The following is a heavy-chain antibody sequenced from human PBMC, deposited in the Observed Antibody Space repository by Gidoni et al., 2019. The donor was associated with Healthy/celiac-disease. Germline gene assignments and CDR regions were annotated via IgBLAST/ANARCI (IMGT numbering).Heavy chain of an antibody. CDR2: IRSKAYGGTT. J-gene: IGHJ4*02. D-gene: IGHD3-22*01. CDR1: GFTFGDSA. CDR3: TRSGDPIVVVITPDY. Sequence: EVQLVESGGGLVQPGRSLRLSCTAAGFTFGDSAMSWFRQAPGKGLEWVGFIRSKAYGGTTEYAASVKGRFTISRDESKSIAYLQMNSLKTEDTAVYYCTRSGDPIVVVITPDYWGLGTLVTVSS. V-gene: IGHV3-49*03.